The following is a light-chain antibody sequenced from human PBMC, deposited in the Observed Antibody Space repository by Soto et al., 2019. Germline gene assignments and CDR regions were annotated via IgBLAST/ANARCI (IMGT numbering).Light chain of an antibody. J-gene: IGLJ2*01. V-gene: IGLV3-1*01. Sequence: SYELTQPPSVSVSPEQTASITCSGEKLGDKYACWYQQKPGQSPVLGIYQDSKRPSGIPERFSGSNSGNTATLTISGTQAMDEADYYCQAWDSSTVVFGGGTKLTVL. CDR3: QAWDSSTVV. CDR2: QDS. CDR1: KLGDKY.